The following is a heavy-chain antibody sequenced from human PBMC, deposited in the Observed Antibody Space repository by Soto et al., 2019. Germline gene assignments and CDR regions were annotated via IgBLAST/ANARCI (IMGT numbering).Heavy chain of an antibody. CDR2: IYYSGST. CDR1: GGSISSGGYY. CDR3: ASYDYVWGSYRANDAFDI. J-gene: IGHJ3*02. D-gene: IGHD3-16*02. V-gene: IGHV4-31*03. Sequence: TLSLTCTVSGGSISSGGYYWSWIRQHPGKGPEWIGYIYYSGSTYYNPSLKSRVTISVDTSKNQFSLKLSSVTAADTAVYYCASYDYVWGSYRANDAFDIWGQGTMVTVSS.